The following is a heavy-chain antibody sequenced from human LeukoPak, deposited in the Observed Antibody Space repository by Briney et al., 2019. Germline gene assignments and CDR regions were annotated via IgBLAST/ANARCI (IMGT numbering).Heavy chain of an antibody. D-gene: IGHD3-3*01. Sequence: GASLSLSCAASGFTFSSYAMSWVRQAPGKGLEWVSAISGSGGSTYYADSVKGRFTISRDNSKNTLYLQMNSLRAEDTAVYYCAKENYDFWSGYYPELDYWGQGTLVTVSS. CDR2: ISGSGGST. V-gene: IGHV3-23*01. CDR3: AKENYDFWSGYYPELDY. J-gene: IGHJ4*02. CDR1: GFTFSSYA.